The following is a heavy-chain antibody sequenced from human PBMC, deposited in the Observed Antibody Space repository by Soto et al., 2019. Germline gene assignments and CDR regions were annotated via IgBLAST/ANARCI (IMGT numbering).Heavy chain of an antibody. CDR1: GFTFSSYA. CDR2: ISDSGGST. V-gene: IGHV3-23*01. CDR3: AKAYCSSTSCPRFDY. J-gene: IGHJ4*02. Sequence: GGSLRLSCAASGFTFSSYAMSWVRQAPGKGLEWVSSISDSGGSTYYADSVKGRFTISRDNSKNTLYLQMNSLRAEDTALYYCAKAYCSSTSCPRFDYWGQGTLVTVSS. D-gene: IGHD2-2*01.